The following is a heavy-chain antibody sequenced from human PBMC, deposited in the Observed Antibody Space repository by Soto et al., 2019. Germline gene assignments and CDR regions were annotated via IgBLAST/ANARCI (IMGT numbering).Heavy chain of an antibody. Sequence: EVQLVESGGGLVQPGRSLRLSCAASGFTFDDHAMHWVRQAPGKGLEWVSGISWNSGSIGYADSVKGRFTISRDNAKNSLYLQMNSLRAEDTALYYCAKEVRYFDWLSYFDYWGQGTLVTVSS. D-gene: IGHD3-9*01. CDR1: GFTFDDHA. CDR2: ISWNSGSI. CDR3: AKEVRYFDWLSYFDY. J-gene: IGHJ4*02. V-gene: IGHV3-9*01.